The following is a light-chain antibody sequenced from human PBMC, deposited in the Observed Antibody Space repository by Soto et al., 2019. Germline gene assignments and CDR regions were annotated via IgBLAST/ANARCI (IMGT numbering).Light chain of an antibody. Sequence: QSALTQPASVSGSPGQSITISFTGTSSDVGSYNLVSWYQQHPGKAPKLLIYEVSKRPSGVSTRFSGSKSAKTASLTISGLQAEDEADYYCCSYVGSSTVVFGAGTKLTVL. J-gene: IGLJ2*01. CDR1: SSDVGSYNL. CDR3: CSYVGSSTVV. V-gene: IGLV2-23*02. CDR2: EVS.